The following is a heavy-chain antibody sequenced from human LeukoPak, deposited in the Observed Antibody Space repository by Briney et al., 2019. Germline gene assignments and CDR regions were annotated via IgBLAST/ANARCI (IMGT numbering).Heavy chain of an antibody. V-gene: IGHV1-2*06. D-gene: IGHD5-24*01. Sequence: ASVKVSCKASGYTFTGYYMHWVRQAPGQGLEWMGRINPNSGGTNYAQKFQGRVTMTRDTSISTAYMELSRLRSDDTAVCYCARDWRDGYNYYYYMDVWGKGTTVTVSS. CDR3: ARDWRDGYNYYYYMDV. J-gene: IGHJ6*03. CDR1: GYTFTGYY. CDR2: INPNSGGT.